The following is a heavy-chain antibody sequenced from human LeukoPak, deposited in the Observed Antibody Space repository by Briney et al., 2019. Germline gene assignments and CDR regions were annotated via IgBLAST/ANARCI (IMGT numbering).Heavy chain of an antibody. CDR1: GGSISSYY. V-gene: IGHV4-59*05. J-gene: IGHJ4*02. CDR3: ARLPGRRITIFGVVHDY. Sequence: SETLSLTCTVSGGSISSYYWSWIRQPPGKGLEWIGSIYYSGSTYYNPSLKSRVTISVDTSKDQFSLKLSSVTAADTAVYYCARLPGRRITIFGVVHDYWGQGTLVTVSS. CDR2: IYYSGST. D-gene: IGHD3-3*01.